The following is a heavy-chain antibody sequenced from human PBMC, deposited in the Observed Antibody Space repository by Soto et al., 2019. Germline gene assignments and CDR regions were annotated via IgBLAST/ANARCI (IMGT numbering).Heavy chain of an antibody. CDR2: IVVGSGNT. CDR1: GFTFFTSA. CDR3: AADPDYSNYYYYGMDV. Sequence: ASVKVSCKASGFTFFTSAVQWVRQARGQGLEWIGWIVVGSGNTNYAQKFQERVTITRDMSTSTAYMELGSLRSEDTAVYYCAADPDYSNYYYYGMDVWGQGTTVTVSS. V-gene: IGHV1-58*01. D-gene: IGHD4-4*01. J-gene: IGHJ6*02.